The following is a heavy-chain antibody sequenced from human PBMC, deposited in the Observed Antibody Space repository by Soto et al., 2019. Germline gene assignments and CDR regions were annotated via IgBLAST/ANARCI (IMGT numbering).Heavy chain of an antibody. V-gene: IGHV3-30*18. CDR1: GFTFSSYG. J-gene: IGHJ4*02. CDR3: AKERVVVTNSPPFDY. CDR2: IPYDGSNK. Sequence: QVQLVESGGGVVQPGRSLRLSCAASGFTFSSYGMHWVRQAPGKGLEWVAVIPYDGSNKYYADSVKGRFTITRDNSKNTLYLQMNRLRAEDTAVYYCAKERVVVTNSPPFDYWGQGTLVTVSS. D-gene: IGHD3-22*01.